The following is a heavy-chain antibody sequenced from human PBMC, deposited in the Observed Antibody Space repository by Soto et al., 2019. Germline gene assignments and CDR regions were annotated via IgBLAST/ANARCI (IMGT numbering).Heavy chain of an antibody. J-gene: IGHJ5*02. Sequence: PSETLSLTCAVSGVSVTNGDYYWSWMRQSPGKGLEWIGNIYYTETTIYNPSLNSRLNISIDTSRNQFSLQLTSVTAADSAIYYCARQRRGGYWFDPWGQGTLVTVSS. V-gene: IGHV4-30-4*01. CDR2: IYYTETT. CDR3: ARQRRGGYWFDP. CDR1: GVSVTNGDYY.